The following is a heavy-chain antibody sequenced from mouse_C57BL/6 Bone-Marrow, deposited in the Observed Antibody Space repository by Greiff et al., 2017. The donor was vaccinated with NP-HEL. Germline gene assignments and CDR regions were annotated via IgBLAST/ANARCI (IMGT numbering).Heavy chain of an antibody. Sequence: QVQLKQSGPELVKPGASVKISCTASGYSFTSYYIHWVKQRPGQGLEWIGWIYPGSGNTKYNEKFKGKATLTADTSSSTAYMQLSSLTSEDSAVYYCARGLITTVVATGAYWGQGTLVTVSA. CDR1: GYSFTSYY. CDR2: IYPGSGNT. CDR3: ARGLITTVVATGAY. V-gene: IGHV1-66*01. D-gene: IGHD1-1*01. J-gene: IGHJ3*01.